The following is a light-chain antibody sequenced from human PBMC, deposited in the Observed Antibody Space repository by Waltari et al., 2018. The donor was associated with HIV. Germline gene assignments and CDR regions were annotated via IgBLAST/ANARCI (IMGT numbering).Light chain of an antibody. V-gene: IGKV1-39*01. CDR2: AAS. J-gene: IGKJ1*01. CDR1: QTISRF. CDR3: QESYSTPPT. Sequence: DVQMTQSPTSLSASVGDRVTITCRAGQTISRFVNWYQQKPGEAPKLLIYAASFLHTGVSSRFSGSGSGTDFTLTISNLQPEDSATYFCQESYSTPPTFGRGAKVEIK.